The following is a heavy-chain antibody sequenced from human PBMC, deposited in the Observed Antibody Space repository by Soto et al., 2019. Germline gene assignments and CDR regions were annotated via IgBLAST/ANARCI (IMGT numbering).Heavy chain of an antibody. J-gene: IGHJ4*02. CDR1: GDTFSDYY. CDR3: ARGGHVVVVTAALDY. V-gene: IGHV1-46*01. CDR2: VNPSGGHT. D-gene: IGHD2-21*02. Sequence: RPSVKVSCKASGDTFSDYYIHWVRQAPGQGLEWMGTVNPSGGHTTYSQHFLGRVTMTRDTSTSTLHMELTSLTSEDTAVYYCARGGHVVVVTAALDYWGQGTLVTVSS.